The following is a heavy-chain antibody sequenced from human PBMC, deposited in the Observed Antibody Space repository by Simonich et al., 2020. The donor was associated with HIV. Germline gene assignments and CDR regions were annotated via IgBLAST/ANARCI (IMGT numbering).Heavy chain of an antibody. CDR3: AREDFGDYGGKHFDY. D-gene: IGHD4-17*01. V-gene: IGHV1-69*13. Sequence: QVQLVQSGAEVKKPGSSVKVSCKASGGTFSSYAISWVRQDPGQGLEWMGRFIPIFGTSNYAQKFQGRVTITVDESPSTAYMELNSLTSEDTAIYYCAREDFGDYGGKHFDYWGQGTLVTVSS. CDR2: FIPIFGTS. CDR1: GGTFSSYA. J-gene: IGHJ4*02.